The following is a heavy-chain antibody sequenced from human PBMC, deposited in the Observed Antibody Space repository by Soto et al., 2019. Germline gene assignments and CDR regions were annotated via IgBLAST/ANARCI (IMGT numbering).Heavy chain of an antibody. Sequence: EVQLVESGGGLVQPGGSLRLSCAASGFTFSSYDMHWVRQATGKGLEWVSAIGTAGDTYYPGSVQGRFTISRENAKNSWYLQKNSLRAGDTAVYYCARSPRGEDYFDYWGQGTLVTVSS. CDR2: IGTAGDT. D-gene: IGHD2-21*01. CDR1: GFTFSSYD. V-gene: IGHV3-13*01. CDR3: ARSPRGEDYFDY. J-gene: IGHJ4*02.